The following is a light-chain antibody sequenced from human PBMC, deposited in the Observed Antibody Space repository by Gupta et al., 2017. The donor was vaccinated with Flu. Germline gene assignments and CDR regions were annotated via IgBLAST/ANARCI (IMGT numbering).Light chain of an antibody. CDR2: KSN. CDR1: SHIGNNN. Sequence: SHIGNNNVYWYQQLPGTAPKLLIYKSNQRPSGVPDRFSGSKSGTSASLAISGLRSEDEALYYCASWDGSLSGPVVFGGGTKLPVL. V-gene: IGLV1-47*01. J-gene: IGLJ2*01. CDR3: ASWDGSLSGPVV.